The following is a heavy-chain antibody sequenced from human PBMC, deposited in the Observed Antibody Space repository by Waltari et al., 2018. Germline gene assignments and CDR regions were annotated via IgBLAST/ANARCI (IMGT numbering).Heavy chain of an antibody. D-gene: IGHD3-16*01. CDR3: ARDWGSECDY. Sequence: EVQLVESGGGLVKPGGSLRLSCAASGFTFSSYSMNWVRQAPGKGLGWAEAISSSSSYIDYADSGKGRFTISRDNAKNSLYLQMNSLRAEDTAVYYCARDWGSECDYWGQGTLVTVSS. CDR1: GFTFSSYS. J-gene: IGHJ4*02. V-gene: IGHV3-21*03. CDR2: ISSSSSYI.